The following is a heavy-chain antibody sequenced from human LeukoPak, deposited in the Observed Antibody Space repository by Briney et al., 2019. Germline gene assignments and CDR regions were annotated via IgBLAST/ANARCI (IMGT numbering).Heavy chain of an antibody. J-gene: IGHJ4*02. CDR2: IYYSGST. Sequence: PSETLSLTCTVSGGSLSSYYWSWIRQPPGKGLEWIGYIYYSGSTNYNPSLKSRVTISVDTSKNQFSLKLSSVTAADTAVYYCARGPDFWSGYSSDYWGQGTLVTVSS. V-gene: IGHV4-59*01. CDR1: GGSLSSYY. CDR3: ARGPDFWSGYSSDY. D-gene: IGHD3-3*01.